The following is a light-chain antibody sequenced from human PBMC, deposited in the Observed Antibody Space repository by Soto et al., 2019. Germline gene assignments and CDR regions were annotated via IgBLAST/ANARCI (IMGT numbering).Light chain of an antibody. J-gene: IGKJ2*01. CDR2: AAS. V-gene: IGKV1-39*01. Sequence: DIQMAQSPSSLSASVGDRVTITCRASENISGDLNWYQQKPGKAPNLLIYAASSLQSGVPSRFSVSGFGTDFSLTISSLQPEDFATYYCQQSYGTVFTFGQGTKLQSK. CDR3: QQSYGTVFT. CDR1: ENISGD.